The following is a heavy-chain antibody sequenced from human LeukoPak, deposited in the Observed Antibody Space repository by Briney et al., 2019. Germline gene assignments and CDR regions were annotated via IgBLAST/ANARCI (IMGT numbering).Heavy chain of an antibody. D-gene: IGHD1-26*01. V-gene: IGHV3-9*01. CDR3: ASIRGTLGY. J-gene: IGHJ4*02. CDR1: GFTFDNYA. Sequence: PGGSLRLSCAAFGFTFDNYAMHWVRQAPGKGLEWVPGISWNSESLGYADSVKGRFSISRDNARNSLYLEMNSLRTEDTAMYYCASIRGTLGYWGQGTVVTVSS. CDR2: ISWNSESL.